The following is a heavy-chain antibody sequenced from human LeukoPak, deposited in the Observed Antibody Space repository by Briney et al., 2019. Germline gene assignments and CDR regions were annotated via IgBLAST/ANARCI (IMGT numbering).Heavy chain of an antibody. CDR1: GFTFSDYG. D-gene: IGHD6-13*01. Sequence: GRSLRLSCEAAGFTFSDYGMHRVRQAPGKGLEWVAVVSADGSNKQYADSVKGRFTISRDNSKNTLYLQLNSLRSEDTAVYYCAKGGVSDIGSWYGDYFDYWGQGTLVTVSS. J-gene: IGHJ4*02. V-gene: IGHV3-30*18. CDR2: VSADGSNK. CDR3: AKGGVSDIGSWYGDYFDY.